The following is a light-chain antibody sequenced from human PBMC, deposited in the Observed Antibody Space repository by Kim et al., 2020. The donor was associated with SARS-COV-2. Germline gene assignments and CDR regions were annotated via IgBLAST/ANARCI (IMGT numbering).Light chain of an antibody. Sequence: FVGDRVTITGRDSHSISSWLACYQRKPGKTLKFQIDKASSLVSGVQSRFSGSGSVTEFTLTISSLQPDDFATYYCQQYESYPLTFGGGTKVDIK. CDR1: HSISSW. V-gene: IGKV1-5*03. J-gene: IGKJ4*01. CDR2: KAS. CDR3: QQYESYPLT.